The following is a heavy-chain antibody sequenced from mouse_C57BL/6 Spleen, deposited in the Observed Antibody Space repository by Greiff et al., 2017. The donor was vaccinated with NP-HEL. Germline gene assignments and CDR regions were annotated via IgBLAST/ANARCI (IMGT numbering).Heavy chain of an antibody. J-gene: IGHJ2*01. D-gene: IGHD2-3*01. CDR3: ARGLLNFYFDY. CDR2: ISSGSSTI. Sequence: DVMLVESGGGLVKPGGSLKLSCAASGFTFSDYGMHWVRQAPEKGLEWVAYISSGSSTIYYADTVKGRFTISRDNAKNTLFLQMTSLRSEDTAMYYCARGLLNFYFDYWGQGTTLTVSS. V-gene: IGHV5-17*01. CDR1: GFTFSDYG.